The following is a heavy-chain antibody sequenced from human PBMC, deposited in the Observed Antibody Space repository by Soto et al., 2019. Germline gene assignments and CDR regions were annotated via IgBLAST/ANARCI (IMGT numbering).Heavy chain of an antibody. CDR2: IKSKTDGGTT. CDR1: GFTFSNAW. Sequence: PGGSLRLSCAASGFTFSNAWMNWVRQAPGKGLEWVGRIKSKTDGGTTDYAAPVKGRFTISRDDSKNTLYLQMNSLKTEDTAVYYCTAYAGYSSSWYETYYYGMDVWGQGTTVTVSS. CDR3: TAYAGYSSSWYETYYYGMDV. J-gene: IGHJ6*02. D-gene: IGHD6-13*01. V-gene: IGHV3-15*07.